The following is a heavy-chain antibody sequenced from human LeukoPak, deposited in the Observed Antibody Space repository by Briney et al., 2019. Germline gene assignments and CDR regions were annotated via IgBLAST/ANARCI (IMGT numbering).Heavy chain of an antibody. CDR3: ARDLVENYGSGSYYNPPAYYYYGMDV. D-gene: IGHD3-10*01. J-gene: IGHJ6*04. CDR1: GGSISSGDYY. CDR2: IYYSGST. V-gene: IGHV4-30-4*01. Sequence: SETLSLTCTVSGGSISSGDYYWSWIRQPPGKGLEWIGYIYYSGSTYYNPSLKSRVTISVDTSKNQFSLKLSSATAADTAVYYCARDLVENYGSGSYYNPPAYYYYGMDVWGKGTTVTVSS.